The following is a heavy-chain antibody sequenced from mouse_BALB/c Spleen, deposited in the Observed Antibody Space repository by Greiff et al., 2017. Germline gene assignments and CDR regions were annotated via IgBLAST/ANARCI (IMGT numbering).Heavy chain of an antibody. D-gene: IGHD2-4*01. CDR1: GYTFTSYT. V-gene: IGHV1-4*02. CDR3: ASREYDYDGEFAY. Sequence: QVQLQQSAAELARPGASVKMSCKASGYTFTSYTIHWVKQRPGQGLEWIGYINPSSGYTEYNQKFKDKTTLTADKSSSTAYMQLSSLTSEDSAVYYCASREYDYDGEFAYWGQGTLVTVSA. J-gene: IGHJ3*01. CDR2: INPSSGYT.